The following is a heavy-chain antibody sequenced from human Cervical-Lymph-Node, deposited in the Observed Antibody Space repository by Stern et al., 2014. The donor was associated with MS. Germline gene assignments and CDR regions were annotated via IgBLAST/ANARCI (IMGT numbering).Heavy chain of an antibody. CDR2: LIPMFGTT. Sequence: VQLVQSGAEVKKPGSSVKVSCKASGGTFSSSAITWVRQAPGQGLEWMGRLIPMFGTTNYAQKFHGRVTITADESTRTAYMELSSLISEDTAVYYCARGESGSWGQGTLVTVSS. CDR3: ARGESGS. D-gene: IGHD3-10*01. V-gene: IGHV1-69*18. CDR1: GGTFSSSA. J-gene: IGHJ5*02.